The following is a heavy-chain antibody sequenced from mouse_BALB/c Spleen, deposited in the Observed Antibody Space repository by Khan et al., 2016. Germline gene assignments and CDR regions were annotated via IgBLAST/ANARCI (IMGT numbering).Heavy chain of an antibody. CDR3: ARLMHYYAMDY. CDR2: IRNKANGYTI. CDR1: GFTFTDYY. Sequence: EVELVESGGGLVQPGGSLRLSCATLGFTFTDYYMSWVRQPPGKALEWLGFIRNKANGYTIEYSASVKGRFTISRDNSQSILYLQMNTLRAEDSASYYCARLMHYYAMDYWGQGTSVTVSS. V-gene: IGHV7-3*02. J-gene: IGHJ4*01.